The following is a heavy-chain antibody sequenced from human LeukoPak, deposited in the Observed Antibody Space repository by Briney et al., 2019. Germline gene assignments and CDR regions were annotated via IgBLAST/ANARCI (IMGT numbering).Heavy chain of an antibody. CDR2: IYPGDSDT. Sequence: GESLKISCKGSGYSFTAYWIGWARQMPGKGLEWMGIIYPGDSDTRYSPSFQGQVTISADKSISTAYLQWGSLKASDTAIYYCVRRAASWEFLDYWGQGTPVTVSS. V-gene: IGHV5-51*01. D-gene: IGHD1-26*01. J-gene: IGHJ4*02. CDR3: VRRAASWEFLDY. CDR1: GYSFTAYW.